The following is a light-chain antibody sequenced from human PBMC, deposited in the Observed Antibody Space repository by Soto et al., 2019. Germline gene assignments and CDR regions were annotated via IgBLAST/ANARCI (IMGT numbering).Light chain of an antibody. J-gene: IGLJ2*01. Sequence: QSALTQPASVSGSPGQSITISCTGTSSDVGGYNYVSWYQQHPGKAPKLMIYEVSNRPSGVSNRFSGSKSGNTASLTISGLQADDEADYYCGSYTSSSSLFVVFGGGTKLTVL. CDR2: EVS. V-gene: IGLV2-14*01. CDR1: SSDVGGYNY. CDR3: GSYTSSSSLFVV.